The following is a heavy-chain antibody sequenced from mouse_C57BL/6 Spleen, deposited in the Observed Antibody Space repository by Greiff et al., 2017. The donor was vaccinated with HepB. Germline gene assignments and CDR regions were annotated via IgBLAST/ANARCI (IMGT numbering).Heavy chain of an antibody. J-gene: IGHJ1*03. CDR1: GYTFTDYY. CDR2: INPNNGGT. V-gene: IGHV1-26*01. D-gene: IGHD1-3*01. Sequence: VQLKQSGPELVKPGASVKISCKASGYTFTDYYMNWVKQSHGKSLEWIGDINPNNGGTSYNQKFKGKATLTVDKSSSTAYMELRSLTSEDSAVYYCARLNLGGNRYWYFDVWGTGTTVTVSS. CDR3: ARLNLGGNRYWYFDV.